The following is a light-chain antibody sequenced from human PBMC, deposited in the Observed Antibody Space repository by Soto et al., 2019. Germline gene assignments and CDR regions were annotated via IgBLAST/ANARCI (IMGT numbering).Light chain of an antibody. CDR2: EVS. CDR3: SSYTSSSTDV. V-gene: IGLV2-14*01. CDR1: SSDVGRYDY. Sequence: QSALTQPRSVSGSPGQSVTISCTGTSSDVGRYDYVSWYQQHPGKAPKLMIYEVSNRPSGVSNRFSGSKSGNTASLTISGLQAEDEADYYCSSYTSSSTDVFGTGTNLTVL. J-gene: IGLJ1*01.